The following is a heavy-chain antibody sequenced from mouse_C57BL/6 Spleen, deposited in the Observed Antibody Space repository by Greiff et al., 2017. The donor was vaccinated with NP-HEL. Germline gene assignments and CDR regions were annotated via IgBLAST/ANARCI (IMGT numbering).Heavy chain of an antibody. CDR2: IDPANGNT. V-gene: IGHV14-3*01. D-gene: IGHD2-4*01. CDR1: GFNIKNTY. J-gene: IGHJ3*01. CDR3: ASSNDYDGAWFAY. Sequence: EVKLQESVAELVRPGASVKLSCTASGFNIKNTYMHWVKQRPEQGLEWIGRIDPANGNTKYAPKFQGKATITADTSSNTAYLQLSSLTSEDTAIYYCASSNDYDGAWFAYWGQGTLVTVSA.